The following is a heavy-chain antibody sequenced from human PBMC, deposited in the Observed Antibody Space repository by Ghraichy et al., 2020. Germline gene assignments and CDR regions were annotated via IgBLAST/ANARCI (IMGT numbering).Heavy chain of an antibody. CDR1: GFTFSTYS. Sequence: GESLNISCAASGFTFSTYSMNWVRQAPGKGLEWVSVISSTGSFTSYADSVKGRFTISRDNAKNSLYLQMNSLRAEDTAVYYCARVGRGSSSPLGTFDYWGQGTLVTVSS. CDR3: ARVGRGSSSPLGTFDY. CDR2: ISSTGSFT. D-gene: IGHD6-6*01. V-gene: IGHV3-21*01. J-gene: IGHJ4*02.